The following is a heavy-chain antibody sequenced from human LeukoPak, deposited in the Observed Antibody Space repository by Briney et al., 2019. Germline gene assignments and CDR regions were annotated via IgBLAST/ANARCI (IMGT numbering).Heavy chain of an antibody. CDR3: ARGGYCSGGSCYKDNWFDP. D-gene: IGHD2-15*01. Sequence: GGSLRLSCAASGFTFSSYGMHWVRQAPGKGLEWVAVIWYDGSNKYYADSVKGRFTISRDNSKNTLYLQMNSLRAEDTAVYYCARGGYCSGGSCYKDNWFDPGAREPWSPSPQ. CDR1: GFTFSSYG. J-gene: IGHJ5*02. V-gene: IGHV3-33*01. CDR2: IWYDGSNK.